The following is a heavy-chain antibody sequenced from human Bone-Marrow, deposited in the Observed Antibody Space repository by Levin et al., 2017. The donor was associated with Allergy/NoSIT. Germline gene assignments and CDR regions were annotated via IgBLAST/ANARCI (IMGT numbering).Heavy chain of an antibody. CDR2: ISYDGSNK. CDR1: GFTFSSYA. J-gene: IGHJ6*02. D-gene: IGHD1-26*01. Sequence: GGSLRLSCAASGFTFSSYAMHWVRQAPGKGLEWVAVISYDGSNKYYADSVKGRFTISRDNSKNTLYLQMNSLRAEDTAVYYCARDHLPNVGAPSRYYYYGMDVWGQGTTVTVSS. CDR3: ARDHLPNVGAPSRYYYYGMDV. V-gene: IGHV3-30-3*01.